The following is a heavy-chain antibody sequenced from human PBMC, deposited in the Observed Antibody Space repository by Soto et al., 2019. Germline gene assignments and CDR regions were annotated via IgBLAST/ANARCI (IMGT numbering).Heavy chain of an antibody. CDR1: GFTFTSSA. Sequence: SVKVSCKASGFTFTSSAVQWGRQARGQRLEWIGWIVVGSGNTNYAQKFQERVTITRDMSTSTAYMELSSLRSEDTAVYYCAADRHCSSTSCYVYGMDVWGQGTTVTVSS. J-gene: IGHJ6*02. D-gene: IGHD2-2*01. CDR3: AADRHCSSTSCYVYGMDV. CDR2: IVVGSGNT. V-gene: IGHV1-58*01.